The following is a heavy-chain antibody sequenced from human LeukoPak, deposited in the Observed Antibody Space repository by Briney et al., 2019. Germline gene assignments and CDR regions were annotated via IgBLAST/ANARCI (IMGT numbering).Heavy chain of an antibody. CDR1: GYTFTGFL. Sequence: ASVTVSCMPSGYTFTGFLMNWVRQAPGQGLEWMGRINPNSGDRSYAQKFQGRVTMTSDTSITTAYMDLSMLTSDDTAMYYCARWGELTGVGNWGQGTLVTVSS. CDR2: INPNSGDR. CDR3: ARWGELTGVGN. V-gene: IGHV1-2*02. D-gene: IGHD1-7*01. J-gene: IGHJ4*02.